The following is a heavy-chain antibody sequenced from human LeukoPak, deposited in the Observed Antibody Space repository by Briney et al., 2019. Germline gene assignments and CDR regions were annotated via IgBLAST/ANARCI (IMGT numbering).Heavy chain of an antibody. CDR1: GFTLSSYA. Sequence: GGSLRLSCAASGFTLSSYAMSWVRQAPGKGPEWVSAISGSGGSAYYADSVKGRFTISRDNSKNTLYLQMNSLRAEDTAVYYCAKDSPYDSSGYYYVYWGQGTLVTVSS. CDR2: ISGSGGSA. D-gene: IGHD3-22*01. J-gene: IGHJ4*02. V-gene: IGHV3-23*01. CDR3: AKDSPYDSSGYYYVY.